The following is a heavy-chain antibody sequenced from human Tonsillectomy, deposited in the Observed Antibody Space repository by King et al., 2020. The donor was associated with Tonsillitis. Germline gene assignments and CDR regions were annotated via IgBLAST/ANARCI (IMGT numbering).Heavy chain of an antibody. CDR2: IIPIFGTA. Sequence: QLVQSGAEVKKPGSSVKVSCKASGGTFSSYAISWVRQAPGQGLEWMGGIIPIFGTANYAQKFQGRVTITADESTSSAYMDLSSLRSEDTAVYYCARSSYYDSSGYYYNYFDYWGQGTLVTVSS. J-gene: IGHJ4*02. CDR1: GGTFSSYA. D-gene: IGHD3-22*01. V-gene: IGHV1-69*12. CDR3: ARSSYYDSSGYYYNYFDY.